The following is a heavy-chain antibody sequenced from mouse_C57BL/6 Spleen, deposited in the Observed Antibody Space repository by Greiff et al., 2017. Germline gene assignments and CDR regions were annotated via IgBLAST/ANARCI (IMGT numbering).Heavy chain of an antibody. V-gene: IGHV1-15*01. CDR1: GYTFTDYE. CDR2: IDPETGGT. CDR3: TRITTVVRYAMDY. Sequence: QVQLQQSGAELVRPGASVTLSCKASGYTFTDYEMHWVKQTPVHGLEWIGAIDPETGGTAYKQKFKGKAILTSYKSSRTAYMGLLSLTSEDSSFYYCTRITTVVRYAMDYWGQGTSVTVSS. J-gene: IGHJ4*01. D-gene: IGHD1-1*01.